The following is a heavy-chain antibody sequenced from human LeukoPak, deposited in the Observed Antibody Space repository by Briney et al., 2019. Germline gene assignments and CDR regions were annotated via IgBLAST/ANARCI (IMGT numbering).Heavy chain of an antibody. J-gene: IGHJ4*02. CDR3: VKVSSTVGATYFDY. D-gene: IGHD1-26*01. CDR2: ISYDGSNK. CDR1: GFTFSSYG. V-gene: IGHV3-30*18. Sequence: QTGRSLRLSCAASGFTFSSYGMHWVRKAPGKGLEWVAGISYDGSNKYYVDSVKGRFTISRDNSKNTLYLQMNSLRVEDTAVYYCVKVSSTVGATYFDYWGQGTLVTVSS.